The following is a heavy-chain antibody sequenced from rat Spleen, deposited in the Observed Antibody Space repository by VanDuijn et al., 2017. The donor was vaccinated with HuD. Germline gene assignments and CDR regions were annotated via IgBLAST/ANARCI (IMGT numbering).Heavy chain of an antibody. D-gene: IGHD1-12*02. Sequence: EVQLVESGGGLVQPGRSLKLSCVASGFTFSDYAMAWVRQAPKKGLEWVATIIYDGSSTYYRDSVKGRFTISRDNAKSTLYLQMDSLRSEDTATYYCARQLDYDGTYPYVMDAGGQGASVTVSS. CDR3: ARQLDYDGTYPYVMDA. CDR1: GFTFSDYA. V-gene: IGHV5-17*01. J-gene: IGHJ4*01. CDR2: IIYDGSST.